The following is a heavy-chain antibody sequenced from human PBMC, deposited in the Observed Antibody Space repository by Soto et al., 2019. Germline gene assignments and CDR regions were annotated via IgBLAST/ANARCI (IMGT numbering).Heavy chain of an antibody. CDR1: GFTFSVYW. D-gene: IGHD3-3*01. J-gene: IGHJ6*02. CDR3: ARDRKRRIFVVVKERYGLDV. CDR2: IKSDGPGT. Sequence: EEQLVESGGGVVQPGGSLRLSCAASGFTFSVYWMNWVRQVPGKGVMWVSRIKSDGPGTTYADSVTGRFTMSRDNAKNTLYLQMNSLRGEDTAVYYCARDRKRRIFVVVKERYGLDVWGQGTTVIVSS. V-gene: IGHV3-74*03.